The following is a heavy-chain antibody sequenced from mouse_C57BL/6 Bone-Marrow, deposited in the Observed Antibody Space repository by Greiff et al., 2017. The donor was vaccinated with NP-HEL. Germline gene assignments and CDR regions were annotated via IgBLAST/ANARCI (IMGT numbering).Heavy chain of an antibody. Sequence: EVKVEESGGGLVKPGGSLKLSCAASGFTFSSYAMSWVRQTPEKRLEWVATISDGGSYTYYPDNVKGRFTISRDNAKNNLYQQMSHLKSEDTAMYYSARDRDYAMDYWGQGTSVTVSS. CDR1: GFTFSSYA. V-gene: IGHV5-4*01. CDR2: ISDGGSYT. D-gene: IGHD3-1*01. J-gene: IGHJ4*01. CDR3: ARDRDYAMDY.